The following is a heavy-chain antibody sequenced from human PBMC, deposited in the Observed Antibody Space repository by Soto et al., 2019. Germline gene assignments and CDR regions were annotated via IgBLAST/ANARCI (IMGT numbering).Heavy chain of an antibody. D-gene: IGHD3-16*01. V-gene: IGHV3-30-3*01. J-gene: IGHJ6*02. Sequence: VQLVESGGGVVQPGRSLRLSCEGSGFTFSGYSIHWVRQAPGKGLEWVAVVSPDGSRKYYADSVKGRFTIPRDNSQDTVYLQMNSLRSEDTAIDFCARDVWHCGSDTCYFYGMDVWGQGTTITVSS. CDR2: VSPDGSRK. CDR3: ARDVWHCGSDTCYFYGMDV. CDR1: GFTFSGYS.